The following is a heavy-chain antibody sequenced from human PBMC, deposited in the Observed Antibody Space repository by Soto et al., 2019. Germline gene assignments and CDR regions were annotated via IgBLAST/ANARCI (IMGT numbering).Heavy chain of an antibody. J-gene: IGHJ4*02. V-gene: IGHV3-23*01. Sequence: LRLSCAASGFTFSSYAMSWVRQAPGKGLEWVSAISGSGGSTYYADSVEGRFTISRDNSKNTLYLQMNSLRAEDTAVYYCAKDPTTVVTYPSNYWGQGTLVTVSS. CDR2: ISGSGGST. D-gene: IGHD4-17*01. CDR1: GFTFSSYA. CDR3: AKDPTTVVTYPSNY.